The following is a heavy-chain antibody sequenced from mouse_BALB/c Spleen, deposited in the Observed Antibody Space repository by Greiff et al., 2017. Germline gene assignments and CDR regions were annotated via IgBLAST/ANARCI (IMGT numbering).Heavy chain of an antibody. J-gene: IGHJ2*01. CDR2: IRNKANGYTT. CDR1: GFTFTDYY. V-gene: IGHV7-3*02. Sequence: EVHLVESGGGLVQPGGSLRLSCATSGFTFTDYYMSWVRQPPGKALEWLGFIRNKANGYTTEYSASVKGRFTISRDNSQSILYLQMNTLRAEDSATYYCAREGLREGFDYWGQGTTLTVSS. D-gene: IGHD3-3*01. CDR3: AREGLREGFDY.